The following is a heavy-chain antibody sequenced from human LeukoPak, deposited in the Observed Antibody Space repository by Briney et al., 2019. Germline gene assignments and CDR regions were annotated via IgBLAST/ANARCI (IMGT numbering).Heavy chain of an antibody. V-gene: IGHV1-18*01. Sequence: ASVKVSCKASGYTFTSYGISWVRQAPGQGLEWMGWISAYNGNTNYAQRPQGRVTMTTDTSTSTAYMELRSLRSDDTAVYYCAREEPAAPLDYWGQGTLVTVSS. CDR3: AREEPAAPLDY. D-gene: IGHD2-2*01. CDR2: ISAYNGNT. CDR1: GYTFTSYG. J-gene: IGHJ4*02.